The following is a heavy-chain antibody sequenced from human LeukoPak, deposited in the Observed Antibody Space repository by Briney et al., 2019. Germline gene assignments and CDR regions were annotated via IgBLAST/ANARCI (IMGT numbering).Heavy chain of an antibody. CDR3: AREHSSSWLQTLTTDP. D-gene: IGHD6-13*01. CDR1: GGSISSSNW. CDR2: IYHSGST. V-gene: IGHV4-4*02. Sequence: PSGTLSLTCAVSGGSISSSNWWSWVRQPPGKGLEWIGEIYHSGSTNYNPSLKSRVTISVDKSKNQFSLKLSSVTAADTAVYYCAREHSSSWLQTLTTDPWGQGTLVTVSS. J-gene: IGHJ5*02.